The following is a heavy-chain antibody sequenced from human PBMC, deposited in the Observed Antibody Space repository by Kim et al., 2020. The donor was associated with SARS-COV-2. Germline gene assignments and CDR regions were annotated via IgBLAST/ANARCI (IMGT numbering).Heavy chain of an antibody. D-gene: IGHD2-2*01. CDR1: GFTFSGSA. Sequence: GGSLRLSCAASGFTFSGSALDWVRQASGKGLEWVGRIRNKASNYATFYDASVKGRFIISRDDSKNTAYLQMNNLKIEDTAVYYCIVLPAPISEYNWLDPWGQGTLVTVSS. CDR3: IVLPAPISEYNWLDP. CDR2: IRNKASNYAT. V-gene: IGHV3-73*01. J-gene: IGHJ5*02.